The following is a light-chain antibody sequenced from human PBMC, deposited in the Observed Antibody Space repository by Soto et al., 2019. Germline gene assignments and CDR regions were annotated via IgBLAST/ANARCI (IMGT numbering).Light chain of an antibody. CDR2: EGS. Sequence: QSALTQPASASGSPGQSITISCTGTSSDVGSYNPVSWYQHHPGKAPKLIIYEGSKRPSGVSNRFSGSKSGNTASLTISGLQAEDEADYFCCSYAGSISYVVFGGGTKLTVL. CDR3: CSYAGSISYVV. CDR1: SSDVGSYNP. J-gene: IGLJ2*01. V-gene: IGLV2-23*01.